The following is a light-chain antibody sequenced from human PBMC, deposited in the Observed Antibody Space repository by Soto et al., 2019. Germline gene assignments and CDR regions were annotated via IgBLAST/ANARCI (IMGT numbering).Light chain of an antibody. Sequence: EIVLTQSPATLSLSPGERATLSCRASQSVSSYLAWYQQKPGQAPRLLIYDASNRATGIPARFSGSGSGTDFTLTISSLQSEDFALYYCQQYNNWPSFTFGPGTKVDIK. CDR3: QQYNNWPSFT. CDR2: DAS. V-gene: IGKV3-11*01. CDR1: QSVSSY. J-gene: IGKJ3*01.